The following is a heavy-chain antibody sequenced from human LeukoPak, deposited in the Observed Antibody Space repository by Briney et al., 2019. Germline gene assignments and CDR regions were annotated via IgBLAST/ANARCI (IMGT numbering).Heavy chain of an antibody. CDR2: INTDGSST. CDR3: ARDDFAVYGGYDYEDY. Sequence: GGSLRLSCAASGFTFSSYWMHWVRQAPGKGLVWVSRINTDGSSTSYADSVKGRFTISRDNAKNTLYLQTNSLRAEDTAVYYCARDDFAVYGGYDYEDYWGQGTLVTVSS. J-gene: IGHJ4*02. V-gene: IGHV3-74*01. CDR1: GFTFSSYW. D-gene: IGHD5-12*01.